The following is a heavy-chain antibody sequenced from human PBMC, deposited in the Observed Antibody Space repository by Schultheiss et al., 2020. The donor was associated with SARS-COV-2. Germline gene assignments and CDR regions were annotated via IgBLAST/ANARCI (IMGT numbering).Heavy chain of an antibody. CDR2: IYPGDSDT. Sequence: GGSLRLSCKGSGYSFTSYWIGWVRQMPGKGLEWMGIIYPGDSDTRYSPSFQGQVTISADKSISTAYLQWSSLKASDTAMYYCARSLTAMGEFDPWGQGTLVTVSS. CDR1: GYSFTSYW. V-gene: IGHV5-51*01. CDR3: ARSLTAMGEFDP. D-gene: IGHD5-18*01. J-gene: IGHJ5*02.